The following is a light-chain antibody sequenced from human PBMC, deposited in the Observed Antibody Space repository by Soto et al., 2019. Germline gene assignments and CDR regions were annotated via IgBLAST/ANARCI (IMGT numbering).Light chain of an antibody. Sequence: AIQLTQSPSSLSASVGDRVTITCRASQGISSALAWYQQRPGKAPRPLIYAPSSLESGVPSRFSGSGSGTDFTLTISSLQPEDFATYYCQQFSDYPRTFGQGTRVEIK. CDR1: QGISSA. CDR3: QQFSDYPRT. J-gene: IGKJ1*01. V-gene: IGKV1D-13*01. CDR2: APS.